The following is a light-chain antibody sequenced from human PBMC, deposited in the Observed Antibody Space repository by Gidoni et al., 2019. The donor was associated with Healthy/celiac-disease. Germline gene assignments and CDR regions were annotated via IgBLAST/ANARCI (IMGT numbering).Light chain of an antibody. Sequence: EMVLTQSPGTLSLSPGARATLSCRASQSVSSSYLAWYQQKPGQAPRLRIYGASSRATGIPVRFRGSWAGTDFTLPISRLEPEDFAVYYCQQYGSSPWTFGQGTKVEIK. CDR1: QSVSSSY. V-gene: IGKV3-20*01. CDR2: GAS. J-gene: IGKJ1*01. CDR3: QQYGSSPWT.